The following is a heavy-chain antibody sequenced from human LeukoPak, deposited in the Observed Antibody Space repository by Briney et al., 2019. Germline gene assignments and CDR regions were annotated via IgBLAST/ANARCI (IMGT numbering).Heavy chain of an antibody. CDR2: IYPGDSET. Sequence: GESLKISCQVSGYIFTHYWIGWVRQLPGKGLEWMGIIYPGDSETRYSPSFQGQVTISADKSINTAYLQWSSLKASDTAMYYCVRSRGYSYGYSYYFDYWGQGTLVTVSS. CDR3: VRSRGYSYGYSYYFDY. CDR1: GYIFTHYW. D-gene: IGHD5-18*01. J-gene: IGHJ4*02. V-gene: IGHV5-51*01.